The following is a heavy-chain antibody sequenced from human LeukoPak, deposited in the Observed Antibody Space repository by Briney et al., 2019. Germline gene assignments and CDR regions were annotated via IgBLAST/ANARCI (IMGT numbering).Heavy chain of an antibody. CDR2: IYYGGST. J-gene: IGHJ5*02. CDR3: ARRNLRGYKNNWFDP. Sequence: SETLSLTCTVSGGSISSYYWSWIRQPAGKGLEWIGSIYYGGSTYYNASLRSRVTTSVDTSKNQFSLKLSSVTAADTAVYYCARRNLRGYKNNWFDPWGQGTLVTVSS. D-gene: IGHD5-12*01. V-gene: IGHV4-59*08. CDR1: GGSISSYY.